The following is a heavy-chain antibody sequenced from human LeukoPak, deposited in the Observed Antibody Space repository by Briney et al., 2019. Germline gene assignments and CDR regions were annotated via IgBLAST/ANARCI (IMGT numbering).Heavy chain of an antibody. Sequence: GGSLRLSCAASGFTFSSYAMSWVRQAPGKGLEWVSSISTSSSYIYYADSVKGRFTISRDNAKNSLYLQMNSLRAEDTAVYYCARDRVGVSAYDSLFDYWGQGTLVTVSS. J-gene: IGHJ4*02. V-gene: IGHV3-21*01. CDR1: GFTFSSYA. CDR2: ISTSSSYI. CDR3: ARDRVGVSAYDSLFDY. D-gene: IGHD5-12*01.